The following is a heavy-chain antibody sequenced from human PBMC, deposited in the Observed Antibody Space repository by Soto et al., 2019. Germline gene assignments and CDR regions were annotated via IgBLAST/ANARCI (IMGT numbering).Heavy chain of an antibody. D-gene: IGHD3-10*01. V-gene: IGHV3-72*01. CDR1: GFTFSDPY. CDR3: ARSPSYYASGMDY. Sequence: GGSLRLSCADSGFTFSDPYMDWVRQAPGKGLEWIGRVKSRANGYTTDYAASVKGRFTISRDDSESSVYLEMNSLKTEDTAVYYCARSPSYYASGMDYWGQGTLVTVSS. J-gene: IGHJ4*02. CDR2: VKSRANGYTT.